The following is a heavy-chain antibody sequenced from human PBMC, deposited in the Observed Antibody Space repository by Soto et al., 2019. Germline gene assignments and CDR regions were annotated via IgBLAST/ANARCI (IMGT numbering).Heavy chain of an antibody. V-gene: IGHV4-31*03. CDR2: IYYSGST. Sequence: QVQLQESGPGLVKPSQTLSLTCTVSGGSISSGGYYWSWIRQHPGKGLEWIGYIYYSGSTYYNPSLKSRVTLSVDTSKNQFSLKLSSVTAADTAVYYCARDRGLYYYGSGSYSVVGYYYGMDVWGQGTTVTVSS. D-gene: IGHD3-10*01. J-gene: IGHJ6*02. CDR3: ARDRGLYYYGSGSYSVVGYYYGMDV. CDR1: GGSISSGGYY.